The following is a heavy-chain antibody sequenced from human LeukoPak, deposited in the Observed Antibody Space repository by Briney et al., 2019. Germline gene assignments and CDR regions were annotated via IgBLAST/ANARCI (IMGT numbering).Heavy chain of an antibody. J-gene: IGHJ5*02. D-gene: IGHD3-22*01. CDR1: GGSISSSSYY. Sequence: NPSETLSLTCTVSGGSISSSSYYWGWIRQPPGKGLEWIGYIYHSGCTYYNPSLKSRVTISVDRSKNQFSLKLSSVTAADTAVYYCARGANYDSSGYLGRHFDPWGQGTLVTVSS. CDR2: IYHSGCT. V-gene: IGHV4-39*07. CDR3: ARGANYDSSGYLGRHFDP.